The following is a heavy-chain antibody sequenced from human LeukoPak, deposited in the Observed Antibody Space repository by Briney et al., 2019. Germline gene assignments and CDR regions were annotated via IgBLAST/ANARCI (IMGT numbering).Heavy chain of an antibody. J-gene: IGHJ4*02. CDR1: GYSISSGYY. V-gene: IGHV4-38-2*01. CDR2: IYHSGST. Sequence: PLETLSLTCAVSGYSISSGYYWGWIRQPPGKGLEWIGSIYHSGSTYYNPSLKSRVTISVDTSKNQFSLQLSSVTAADTAVYYCARQEKPFDYWGQGTLVTVSS. CDR3: ARQEKPFDY.